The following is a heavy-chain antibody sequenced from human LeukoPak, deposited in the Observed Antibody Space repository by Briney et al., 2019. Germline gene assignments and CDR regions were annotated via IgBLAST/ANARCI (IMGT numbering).Heavy chain of an antibody. CDR3: ARALVHCSSTSCRRLDY. Sequence: SGTLSLTCAVYGGSFSGYYWSWIRQPPGKGLEWIGEINHSGSTNYNPSLKSRVTISVDTSKNQFSLKLSSVTAADTAVYYCARALVHCSSTSCRRLDYWGQGTLVTVSS. CDR2: INHSGST. D-gene: IGHD2-2*01. V-gene: IGHV4-34*01. CDR1: GGSFSGYY. J-gene: IGHJ4*02.